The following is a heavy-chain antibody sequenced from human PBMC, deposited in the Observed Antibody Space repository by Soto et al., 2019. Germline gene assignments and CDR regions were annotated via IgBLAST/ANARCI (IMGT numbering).Heavy chain of an antibody. J-gene: IGHJ3*02. Sequence: ASVKVSCKASGYTFTSYDINWVRQATGQGLEWMGWMNPNSGNTGYAQKFQGRVTMTRNTSISTAYMELSSRRSEDTAVYYCARGIGYYDYIWGSYRPDAFDIWGQGTMVTVSS. CDR1: GYTFTSYD. CDR2: MNPNSGNT. CDR3: ARGIGYYDYIWGSYRPDAFDI. D-gene: IGHD3-16*02. V-gene: IGHV1-8*01.